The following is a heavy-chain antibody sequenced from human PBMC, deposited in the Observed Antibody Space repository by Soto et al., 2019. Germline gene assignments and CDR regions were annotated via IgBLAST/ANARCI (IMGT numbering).Heavy chain of an antibody. J-gene: IGHJ4*02. CDR1: GFTFSNAW. D-gene: IGHD6-19*01. Sequence: EVQLVESGGGLVKPGGSLRLSCAASGFTFSNAWMSWVRQAPGKGLEWVGRIKSKTDGGTTDYAAHVTGRFTISRDDSKNTLYLQMNSLKTEDTAVYYCTTLPLTIAVAGTQVDYWGQGTLVTVSS. CDR3: TTLPLTIAVAGTQVDY. CDR2: IKSKTDGGTT. V-gene: IGHV3-15*01.